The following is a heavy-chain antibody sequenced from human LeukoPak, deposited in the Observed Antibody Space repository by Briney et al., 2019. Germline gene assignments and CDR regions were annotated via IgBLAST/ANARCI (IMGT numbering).Heavy chain of an antibody. CDR1: GFSLGTSGMC. CDR3: ARITPVGRQLDY. J-gene: IGHJ4*02. V-gene: IGHV2-70*11. Sequence: SRPALVTPTQPLTLACTFSGFSLGTSGMCVSWIRQPPGTALEWLARIYCDDDKYYSTSLKTRLTISKDTSKNQVVLTMTNMDPVDTATYYCARITPVGRQLDYWGQGTLVTVSS. CDR2: IYCDDDK. D-gene: IGHD6-13*01.